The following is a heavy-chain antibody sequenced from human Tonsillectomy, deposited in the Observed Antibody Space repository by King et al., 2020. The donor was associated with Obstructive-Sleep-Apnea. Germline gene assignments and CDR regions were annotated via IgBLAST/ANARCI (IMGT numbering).Heavy chain of an antibody. J-gene: IGHJ3*01. Sequence: VQLEESGGGVVQPGRSLRLSCAASGFSFSSYAMHWVRQAPGKGLEWVAIISYDPSNKYYADSVKGRFTISRDNSKSTLYLQMNSLRAEDTAVYYCARASGNNWDDAFDVWGHGTMVTVSS. CDR2: ISYDPSNK. D-gene: IGHD1-1*01. V-gene: IGHV3-30-3*01. CDR1: GFSFSSYA. CDR3: ARASGNNWDDAFDV.